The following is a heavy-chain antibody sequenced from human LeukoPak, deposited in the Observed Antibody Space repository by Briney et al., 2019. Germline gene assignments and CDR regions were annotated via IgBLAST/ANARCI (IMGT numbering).Heavy chain of an antibody. Sequence: GGSLRLSCAASGFTFSSYAMSWVRQAPGKGLDWVSAISGSGGSTYYADSVKGRFTISRDNSRNTLYLQMNSLRAEDTAVYYCARGHGGKPHGHDYWGQGTLVTVSS. CDR2: ISGSGGST. CDR1: GFTFSSYA. J-gene: IGHJ4*02. CDR3: ARGHGGKPHGHDY. D-gene: IGHD4-23*01. V-gene: IGHV3-23*01.